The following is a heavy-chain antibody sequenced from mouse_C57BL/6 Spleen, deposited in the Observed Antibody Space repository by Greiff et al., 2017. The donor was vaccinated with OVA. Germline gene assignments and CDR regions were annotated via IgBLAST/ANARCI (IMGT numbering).Heavy chain of an antibody. CDR1: GYTFTSYW. D-gene: IGHD2-5*01. V-gene: IGHV1-64*01. CDR3: ARPYYSNIFAY. CDR2: IHPNSGST. J-gene: IGHJ3*01. Sequence: QVQLQQPGAELVKPGASVKLSCKASGYTFTSYWMHWVKQRPGQGLEWIGMIHPNSGSTNYNEKFKSKATLTVDKSSSTAYMQLSSLTSEDSAVYYCARPYYSNIFAYWGQGTLVTVSA.